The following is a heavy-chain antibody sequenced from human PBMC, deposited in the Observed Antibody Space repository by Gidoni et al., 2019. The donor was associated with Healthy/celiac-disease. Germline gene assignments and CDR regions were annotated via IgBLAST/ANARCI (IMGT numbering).Heavy chain of an antibody. CDR3: TAATGYYYYGMDV. Sequence: EVQRVESGGGLVKPGGSLRLSCAASGFTFSNAWMNWVRQAPGKGLEWVGRIKSKTDGGTTDYAAPVKGRFTISRDDSKNTLYLQMNSLKTEDTAVYYCTAATGYYYYGMDVWGQGTTVTVSS. J-gene: IGHJ6*02. CDR1: GFTFSNAW. D-gene: IGHD6-25*01. V-gene: IGHV3-15*07. CDR2: IKSKTDGGTT.